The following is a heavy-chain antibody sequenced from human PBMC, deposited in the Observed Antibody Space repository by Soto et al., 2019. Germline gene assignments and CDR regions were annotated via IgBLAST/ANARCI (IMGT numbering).Heavy chain of an antibody. CDR2: IFYDGSRK. CDR1: GFTFSRYG. D-gene: IGHD5-12*01. Sequence: QVQLVESGGGVVQPGRSLKLSCAASGFTFSRYGTHWVRQAPGKGLEWVAVIFYDGSRKEYAASLKGRFTISRDNSKNTLYLQMNSLRAEDTAMYYCVREESDNDGIWFDPWGQGTLVTVSS. V-gene: IGHV3-33*01. CDR3: VREESDNDGIWFDP. J-gene: IGHJ5*01.